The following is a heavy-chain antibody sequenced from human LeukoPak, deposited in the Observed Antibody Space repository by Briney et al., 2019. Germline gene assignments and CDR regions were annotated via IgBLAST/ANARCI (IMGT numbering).Heavy chain of an antibody. CDR2: IYYSGNT. D-gene: IGHD1-26*01. CDR1: GGSISSFY. J-gene: IGHJ4*02. V-gene: IGHV4-59*01. Sequence: SETLSLTCTVSGGSISSFYWSWIRQPPGKGLEWIGYIYYSGNTNYNPSLKNRVTISVDTSKNHSSLKLSSVTAADTAVYYCARGYSGSYGRFDYWGQGTLATVSS. CDR3: ARGYSGSYGRFDY.